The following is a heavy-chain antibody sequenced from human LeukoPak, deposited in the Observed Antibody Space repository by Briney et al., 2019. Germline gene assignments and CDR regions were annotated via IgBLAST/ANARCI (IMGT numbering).Heavy chain of an antibody. CDR1: GFTFSSYG. Sequence: GGSLRLSCAASGFTFSSYGMHWVRQAPGKGLEWVAVISYDGSNKYYADSVKGRFTISRDNSKNTLYLQMNSLRAEDTAVYYCVKDLRTMIVVVGMDVWGQGTTVTVSS. CDR2: ISYDGSNK. CDR3: VKDLRTMIVVVGMDV. V-gene: IGHV3-30*18. J-gene: IGHJ6*02. D-gene: IGHD3-22*01.